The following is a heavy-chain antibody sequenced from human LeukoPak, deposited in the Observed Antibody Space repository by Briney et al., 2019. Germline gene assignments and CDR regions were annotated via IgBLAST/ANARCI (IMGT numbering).Heavy chain of an antibody. CDR2: IYHSGST. CDR3: ARGGWELYFDY. CDR1: GGSISSGGYS. D-gene: IGHD1-26*01. V-gene: IGHV4-30-2*01. Sequence: SETLSLTCAVSGGSISSGGYSWSWIRQPPGKGLEWIGYIYHSGSTYYNPSLKSRVTISVDRSKNQFSLKLSSVTAADTAVYYCARGGWELYFDYWGQGTLVTVSS. J-gene: IGHJ4*02.